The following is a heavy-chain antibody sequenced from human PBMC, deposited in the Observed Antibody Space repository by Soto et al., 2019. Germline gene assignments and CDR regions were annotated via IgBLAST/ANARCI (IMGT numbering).Heavy chain of an antibody. D-gene: IGHD6-6*01. V-gene: IGHV3-21*01. CDR2: ISSSSSYI. CDR3: ARVESYSSSSVGY. J-gene: IGHJ4*02. CDR1: GFTFSSYS. Sequence: GGSLRLSCAASGFTFSSYSMNWVRQAPGKGLEWVSSISSSSSYIYYADSVKGRLTISRDNAKNSLYLQMNSLRAEDTAVYYCARVESYSSSSVGYWGQGTLLTVSS.